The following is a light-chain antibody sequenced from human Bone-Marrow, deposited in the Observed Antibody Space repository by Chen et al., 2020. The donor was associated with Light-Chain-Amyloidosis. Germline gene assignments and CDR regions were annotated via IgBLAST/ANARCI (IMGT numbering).Light chain of an antibody. CDR2: AAS. V-gene: IGKV1-39*01. J-gene: IGKJ1*01. CDR1: QSINTN. Sequence: DTQMTQSPSSPSASVGDRVTITCRASQSINTNLNWYQQKAGKAPKLLIYAASSLQSGVPSRFSGSGSSTDFTLTISSLQPEDFATYYCQQTYSSPRTFGQGTKVDIK. CDR3: QQTYSSPRT.